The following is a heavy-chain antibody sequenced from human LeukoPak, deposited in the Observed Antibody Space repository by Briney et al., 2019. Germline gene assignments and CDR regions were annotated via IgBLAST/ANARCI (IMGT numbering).Heavy chain of an antibody. CDR3: ATSGSGTWFDP. CDR2: FDPEDGET. J-gene: IGHJ5*02. V-gene: IGHV1-24*01. D-gene: IGHD3-10*01. CDR1: GYTLTELS. Sequence: ASVKVSCKVSGYTLTELSMHWERQATGKGLEWMGGFDPEDGETIYAQKFQGRVTMTEDTSTDTAYMELSSLRSEDTAVYYCATSGSGTWFDPWGQGTLVTVSS.